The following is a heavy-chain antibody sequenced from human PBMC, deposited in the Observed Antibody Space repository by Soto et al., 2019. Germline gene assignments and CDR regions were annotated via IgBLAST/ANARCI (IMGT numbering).Heavy chain of an antibody. V-gene: IGHV3-30*18. CDR1: GFTFSSYG. CDR2: ISYDGSNK. D-gene: IGHD3-22*01. Sequence: GGSLRLSCAASGFTFSSYGMHWVRQAPGKGLEWVAVISYDGSNKYYADSVKGRFTISRDNSKNTLYLQMNSLRAEDTAVYYCAKGKDSFYHDSFDIWGQGTMVTVSS. CDR3: AKGKDSFYHDSFDI. J-gene: IGHJ3*02.